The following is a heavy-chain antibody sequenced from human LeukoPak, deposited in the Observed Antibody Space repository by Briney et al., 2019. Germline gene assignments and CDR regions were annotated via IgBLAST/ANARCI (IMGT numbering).Heavy chain of an antibody. D-gene: IGHD6-6*01. J-gene: IGHJ4*02. CDR3: ARVLPYSSSSGDY. CDR2: ISSSGSTI. Sequence: GGSLRLSRAASGFTFSSYEMNWVRQAPGKGLEWVSYISSSGSTIYYADSVKGRFTISRDNAKNSLYLQMNSLRAEDTAVYYCARVLPYSSSSGDYWGQGTLVTVSS. CDR1: GFTFSSYE. V-gene: IGHV3-48*03.